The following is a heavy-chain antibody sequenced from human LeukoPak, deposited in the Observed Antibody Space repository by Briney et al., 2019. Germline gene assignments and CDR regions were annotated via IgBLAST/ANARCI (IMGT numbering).Heavy chain of an antibody. V-gene: IGHV4-61*01. J-gene: IGHJ4*02. Sequence: SETLSLTCTVSGASVNSGTYFWSWIRQPPGKGLEWIGYISNSGSTNYNPSLKSRVTISADTSKNQFSLKLSSVTAADTAVYYCARDRHAYSGTDYWGQGTLVTVSS. CDR3: ARDRHAYSGTDY. D-gene: IGHD1-26*01. CDR2: ISNSGST. CDR1: GASVNSGTYF.